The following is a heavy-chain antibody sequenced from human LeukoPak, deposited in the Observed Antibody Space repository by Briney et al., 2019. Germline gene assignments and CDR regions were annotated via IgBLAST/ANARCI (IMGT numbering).Heavy chain of an antibody. J-gene: IGHJ5*02. D-gene: IGHD3-9*01. V-gene: IGHV1-2*06. CDR2: VNPNSGGT. CDR1: GYTFTGYY. Sequence: ASVKVSCTASGYTFTGYYMHWVRQAPGQGLEWMGRVNPNSGGTNYAQKFQGRVTMTRDTSISTAYMELSRLRSDDTAVYYCARDLGYYDILTGYHNWFDPWGQGTLVTVSS. CDR3: ARDLGYYDILTGYHNWFDP.